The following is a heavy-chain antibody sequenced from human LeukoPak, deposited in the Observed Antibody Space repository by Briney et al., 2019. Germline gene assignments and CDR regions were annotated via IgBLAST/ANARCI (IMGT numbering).Heavy chain of an antibody. Sequence: SDTVSLTYALSSRSIFSSKWWSWVRQPPGKGLEWIGQIFHSGSTSYSPSLKNSVPLTVNKSKNQFSLNLASVPAADTDVYYCARAASKRVTEDYWGQGMLATVSS. CDR1: SRSIFSSKW. J-gene: IGHJ4*02. V-gene: IGHV4-4*02. CDR2: IFHSGST. CDR3: ARAASKRVTEDY. D-gene: IGHD5-18*01.